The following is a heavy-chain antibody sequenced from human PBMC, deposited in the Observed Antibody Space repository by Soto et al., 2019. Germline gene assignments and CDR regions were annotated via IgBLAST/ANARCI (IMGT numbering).Heavy chain of an antibody. CDR1: GFTFSSYG. J-gene: IGHJ4*02. CDR2: IWYDGSNK. D-gene: IGHD3-3*01. CDR3: ATGEYYDFWSGYSSPPSYLDY. Sequence: GGSLRLSCAASGFTFSSYGMHWVRQAPGKGLEWVAVIWYDGSNKYYADSVKGRFTISSDTSKNTLYLQMNSLRAEDTAVYYCATGEYYDFWSGYSSPPSYLDYWGQGTLVTVSS. V-gene: IGHV3-33*01.